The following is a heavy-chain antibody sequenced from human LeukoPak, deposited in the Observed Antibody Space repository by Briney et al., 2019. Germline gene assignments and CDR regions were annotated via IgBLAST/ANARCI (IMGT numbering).Heavy chain of an antibody. D-gene: IGHD3-22*01. Sequence: SETLSLTCTVSGGSISNSGYYWGWIRQPPGKGLEWIGDIYYSGSTYYNPSLKSRVTISVDTSKNQFSLKLSSVTAADTAVYYCAKTYYYDPFDFWGQGTLVTVSS. J-gene: IGHJ4*02. V-gene: IGHV4-39*01. CDR3: AKTYYYDPFDF. CDR1: GGSISNSGYY. CDR2: IYYSGST.